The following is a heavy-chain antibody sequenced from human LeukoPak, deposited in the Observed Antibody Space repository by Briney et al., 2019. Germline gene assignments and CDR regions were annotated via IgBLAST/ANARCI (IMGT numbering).Heavy chain of an antibody. D-gene: IGHD1-1*01. Sequence: GGSLRLSCAXXGXXXXXXXXXXXXXAPXXXXXXVXXXKRXXSXKYXVDSVRGRFTISRDNAKNSLDLQMNSLRAEDTAXYXXATLERRGYFDFWGQGSLVTVSS. CDR2: XKRXXSXK. CDR3: ATLERRGYFDF. CDR1: GXXXXXXX. V-gene: IGHV3-7*03. J-gene: IGHJ4*02.